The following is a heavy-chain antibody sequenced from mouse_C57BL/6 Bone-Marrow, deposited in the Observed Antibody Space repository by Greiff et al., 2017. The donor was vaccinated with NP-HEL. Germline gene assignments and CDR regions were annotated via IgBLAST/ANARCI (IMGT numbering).Heavy chain of an antibody. D-gene: IGHD1-1*01. V-gene: IGHV1-64*01. J-gene: IGHJ2*01. Sequence: QVQLKQPGAELVKPGASVKLSCKASGYTFTSYWVHWVKQRPGQGLEWIGMIHPNSGSTNYNEKFKSKATLTVDKSSSTAYMQLSSLTSEDSAVYYCAVGHRGSRHFDYWGQGTTLTVSS. CDR2: IHPNSGST. CDR1: GYTFTSYW. CDR3: AVGHRGSRHFDY.